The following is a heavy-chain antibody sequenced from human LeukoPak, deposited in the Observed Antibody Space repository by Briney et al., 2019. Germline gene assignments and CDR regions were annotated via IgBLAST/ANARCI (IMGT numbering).Heavy chain of an antibody. Sequence: ASVKVSCKASGYTFTSYGISWVRQAPGQGLEWMGWISAYNGNTNYAQKLQGRVTMTTDTSTSTVYMELSSLKSDDTAVYYCARAVGPRGQSWFDPWGQGTLVTVSS. CDR3: ARAVGPRGQSWFDP. J-gene: IGHJ5*02. V-gene: IGHV1-18*01. CDR2: ISAYNGNT. CDR1: GYTFTSYG. D-gene: IGHD3-10*01.